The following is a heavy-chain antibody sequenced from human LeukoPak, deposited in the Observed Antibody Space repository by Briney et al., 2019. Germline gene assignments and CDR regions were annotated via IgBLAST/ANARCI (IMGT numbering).Heavy chain of an antibody. Sequence: KPSGTLSLTCAVSGYSISSGYYWGWIRQPPGKGLEWIGSIYHSGSTYYNPSLKSRVTISVDTSKNQFSLKLSSVTAADTAVYYCARAVAGPNQYYYYYYMDVWGKGTTVTVSS. CDR3: ARAVAGPNQYYYYYYMDV. J-gene: IGHJ6*03. D-gene: IGHD6-19*01. CDR1: GYSISSGYY. CDR2: IYHSGST. V-gene: IGHV4-38-2*01.